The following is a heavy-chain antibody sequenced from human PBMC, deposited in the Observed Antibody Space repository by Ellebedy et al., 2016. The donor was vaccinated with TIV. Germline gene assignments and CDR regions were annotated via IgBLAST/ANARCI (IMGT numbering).Heavy chain of an antibody. CDR2: INEDGTKK. J-gene: IGHJ4*02. Sequence: GGSLRLSCTASGFTLNNYWMTWVRQAPGKGLEWVANINEDGTKKHYVDSVRGRFTISRDYAGNSLFLQMNSLGADDTAVYYCATDPDGVYGDTSAYWGRGTLVTVSS. V-gene: IGHV3-7*03. CDR3: ATDPDGVYGDTSAY. CDR1: GFTLNNYW. D-gene: IGHD4-17*01.